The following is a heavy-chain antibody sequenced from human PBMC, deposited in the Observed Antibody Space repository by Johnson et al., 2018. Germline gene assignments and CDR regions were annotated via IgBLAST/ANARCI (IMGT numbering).Heavy chain of an antibody. CDR2: ISSSSSYI. CDR3: AGGGSDV. Sequence: VQLVESGGGLVQPGRSLRVSCAASGFTFIDYAMYWVRQAPGKGLEWVSSISSSSSYIYYADSVKGRFTIPRDNAKNSLYLQMNSLRAEETAVYYCAGGGSDVWCQGTTVTVAS. V-gene: IGHV3-21*01. J-gene: IGHJ6*02. CDR1: GFTFIDYA.